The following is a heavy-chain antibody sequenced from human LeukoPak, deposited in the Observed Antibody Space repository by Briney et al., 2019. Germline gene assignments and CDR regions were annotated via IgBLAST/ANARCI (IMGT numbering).Heavy chain of an antibody. Sequence: SETLSLTCTVSGGSISSYYWSWIRQPPGKGLEWIGYIYYSGSTNYNPSLKSRVTISVDTSKNQFSLKLSSVTAADTAVYYCARGGGYDTIFDYWGQGTLVTVSS. D-gene: IGHD5-12*01. CDR2: IYYSGST. CDR1: GGSISSYY. CDR3: ARGGGYDTIFDY. V-gene: IGHV4-59*01. J-gene: IGHJ4*02.